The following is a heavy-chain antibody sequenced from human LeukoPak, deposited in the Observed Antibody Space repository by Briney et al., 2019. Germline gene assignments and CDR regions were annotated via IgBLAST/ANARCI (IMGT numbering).Heavy chain of an antibody. CDR1: GFTFSSYA. CDR3: AKGPSALWGTPLDY. D-gene: IGHD1-1*01. CDR2: ISGSGGST. Sequence: PGGSLRLSCAASGFTFSSYAMSWVRQAPGKGLEWVSAISGSGGSTYYADSVKGRFTISRDNSKNTLYLQMNSLRAEDTAVYYCAKGPSALWGTPLDYWGQGTLVTVSS. J-gene: IGHJ4*02. V-gene: IGHV3-23*01.